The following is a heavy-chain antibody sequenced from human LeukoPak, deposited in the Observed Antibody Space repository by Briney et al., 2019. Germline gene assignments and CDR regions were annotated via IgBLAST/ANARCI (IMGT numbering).Heavy chain of an antibody. CDR2: INTDGSST. D-gene: IGHD1-14*01. Sequence: PGGSLRLSCAASGFIFSSYWMHWVRHAPGKGLVWVSRINTDGSSTSYADSVKGRFTISRDNAKNTLYLQMNSLRAEDTAVYYCARDFMYNVNCPGCWGQGTLVTVSS. CDR1: GFIFSSYW. CDR3: ARDFMYNVNCPGC. V-gene: IGHV3-74*01. J-gene: IGHJ4*02.